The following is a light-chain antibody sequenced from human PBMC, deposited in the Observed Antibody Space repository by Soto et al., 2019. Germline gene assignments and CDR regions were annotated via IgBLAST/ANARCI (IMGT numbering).Light chain of an antibody. J-gene: IGLJ3*02. CDR2: DVS. CDR3: CSYAGSYTWV. V-gene: IGLV2-11*01. Sequence: QSALTQPRSVSGSPGQSVTISCTGTSSDVGDYNYVSWYQQHPGKAPKIIIYDVSKWPSGVPDRFSGSKSGNTASLTISGLQAEDEADYHCCSYAGSYTWVFGGGTKLTVL. CDR1: SSDVGDYNY.